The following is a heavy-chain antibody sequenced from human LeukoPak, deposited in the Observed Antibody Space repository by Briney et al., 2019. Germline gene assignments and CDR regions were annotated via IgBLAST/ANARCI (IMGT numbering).Heavy chain of an antibody. CDR2: INPSGGST. D-gene: IGHD4-17*01. CDR3: AYGDLDY. V-gene: IGHV1-46*03. CDR1: GGTFSSYA. J-gene: IGHJ4*02. Sequence: ASVKVSCKASGGTFSSYAISWVRQAPGQGLEWMGIINPSGGSTSYAQKFQGRVTMTRDTSTSTVYMELSSLRSEDTAVYYCAYGDLDYWGQGTLVTVSS.